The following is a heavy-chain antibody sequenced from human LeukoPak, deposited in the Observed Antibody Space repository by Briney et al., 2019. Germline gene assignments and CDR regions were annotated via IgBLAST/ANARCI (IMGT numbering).Heavy chain of an antibody. CDR1: GYTFAGYS. CDR3: ARDAATINFDY. CDR2: INIYTGNP. V-gene: IGHV7-4-1*02. J-gene: IGHJ4*02. Sequence: ASVKVSCKASGYTFAGYSINWVRQAPGQGLEWMGWINIYTGNPTYAQGFTGRFVFSLDTSVSTAYLQISSLKAEDTAVYYCARDAATINFDYWGQGTLVTVSS. D-gene: IGHD5-24*01.